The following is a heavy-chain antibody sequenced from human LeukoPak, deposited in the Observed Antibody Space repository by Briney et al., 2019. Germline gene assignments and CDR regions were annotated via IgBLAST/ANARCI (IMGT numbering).Heavy chain of an antibody. J-gene: IGHJ3*02. CDR1: GYTFTSYY. Sequence: ASVKVSCKASGYTFTSYYMHWVRQAPGQGLEWMGIINPSGGSTSYAQKFQGRVTLTRDTSTSTVYMELSSLRSADTAVYYCAKDRRYCSSTSCYDAYDAFDIWGQGTMVTVSS. CDR3: AKDRRYCSSTSCYDAYDAFDI. D-gene: IGHD2-2*01. CDR2: INPSGGST. V-gene: IGHV1-46*01.